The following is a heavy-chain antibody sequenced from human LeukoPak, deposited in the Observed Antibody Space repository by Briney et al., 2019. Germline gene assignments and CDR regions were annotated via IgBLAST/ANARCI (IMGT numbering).Heavy chain of an antibody. CDR3: ARDYSLWWLTN. Sequence: GGSLRLSCAASGFTFSTYWMHWVRQAPGKGLVWVSRITPDGSGTIYADSVKGRFTISRDNAKNTPYPQMNSLRAEDTAVYYCARDYSLWWLTNWGQGTLVTVSS. D-gene: IGHD2-21*01. CDR1: GFTFSTYW. J-gene: IGHJ4*02. CDR2: ITPDGSGT. V-gene: IGHV3-74*01.